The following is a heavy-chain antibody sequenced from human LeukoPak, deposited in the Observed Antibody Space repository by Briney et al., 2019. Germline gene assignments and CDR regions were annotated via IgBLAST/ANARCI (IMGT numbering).Heavy chain of an antibody. CDR2: IKSKTDGGTT. V-gene: IGHV3-15*01. D-gene: IGHD2-2*01. CDR1: GFTFSSYA. CDR3: TTDPYQLFDY. Sequence: GGSLRLSCAASGFTFSSYAMSWVRQAPGKGLEWVGRIKSKTDGGTTDYAAPVKGRFTISRDDSKNTLYLQMNSLKTEDTAVYYCTTDPYQLFDYWGQGTLVTVSS. J-gene: IGHJ4*02.